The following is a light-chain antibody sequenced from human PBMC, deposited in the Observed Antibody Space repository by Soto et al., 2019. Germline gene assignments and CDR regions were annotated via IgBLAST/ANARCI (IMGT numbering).Light chain of an antibody. CDR3: QRYGTSLTWT. CDR1: QSVSSSY. CDR2: GAS. V-gene: IGKV3-20*01. Sequence: IVLTQSPGTLSLSPGERATLSCRASQSVSSSYLAWYQQKPGQAPRLLIYGASSRATGIPDRFSGSGSETDFTLTISRLEPEDFAVYYCQRYGTSLTWTFGQGTKVDIK. J-gene: IGKJ1*01.